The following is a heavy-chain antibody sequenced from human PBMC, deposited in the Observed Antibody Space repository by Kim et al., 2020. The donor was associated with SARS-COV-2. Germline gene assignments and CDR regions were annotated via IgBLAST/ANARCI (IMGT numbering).Heavy chain of an antibody. CDR3: AKTPRITMVRGVTREDY. CDR1: GFTFSSYA. D-gene: IGHD3-10*01. V-gene: IGHV3-23*01. CDR2: ISGSGGST. J-gene: IGHJ4*02. Sequence: GGSLRLSCAASGFTFSSYAMSWVRQAPGKGLEWVSAISGSGGSTYYADSVKGRFTISRDNSKNTLYLQMNSLRAEDTAVYYCAKTPRITMVRGVTREDYWGQGTLVTVSS.